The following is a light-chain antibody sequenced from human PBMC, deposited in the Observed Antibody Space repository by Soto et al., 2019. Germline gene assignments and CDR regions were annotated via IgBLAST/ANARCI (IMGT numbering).Light chain of an antibody. J-gene: IGKJ1*01. V-gene: IGKV3-20*01. CDR2: GAS. Sequence: IVLTQSPVTLSLTPGARGTLSCRANQTVSSGYLAWYQQKPGQAPRLLIYGASNRATGIPDRFSGSGSGTDFTLTISRLEPEDFAVYYCQQYGSSGTFGQGTKVDIK. CDR1: QTVSSGY. CDR3: QQYGSSGT.